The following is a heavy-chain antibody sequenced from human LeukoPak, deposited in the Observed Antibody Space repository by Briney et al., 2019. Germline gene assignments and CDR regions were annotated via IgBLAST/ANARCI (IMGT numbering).Heavy chain of an antibody. D-gene: IGHD6-6*01. CDR3: ARGLGYSSSLSPGGY. V-gene: IGHV4-34*01. CDR1: GGSFSGYY. CDR2: INHSGST. J-gene: IGHJ4*02. Sequence: SGTLSLTCAVYGGSFSGYYWSWIRQPPGKGLEWIGEINHSGSTNYNRSLKSRVTVSVDTSMNQFSLKLSSVTAADTAVYYCARGLGYSSSLSPGGYWGQGTLVTASS.